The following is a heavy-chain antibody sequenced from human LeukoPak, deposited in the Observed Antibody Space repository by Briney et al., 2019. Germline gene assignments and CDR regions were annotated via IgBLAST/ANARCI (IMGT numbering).Heavy chain of an antibody. CDR3: AKDGRFGDFDY. Sequence: GGSLRLSCVTSGFNFSSFVMNWVRQAPGKGLEWISSVSGSGGIPYYADSVKGRFTVSRDNSKNTFFLHMNGLRVEDTALYYCAKDGRFGDFDYWGQGTLVAVSS. J-gene: IGHJ4*02. CDR1: GFNFSSFV. V-gene: IGHV3-23*01. CDR2: VSGSGGIP. D-gene: IGHD3-16*01.